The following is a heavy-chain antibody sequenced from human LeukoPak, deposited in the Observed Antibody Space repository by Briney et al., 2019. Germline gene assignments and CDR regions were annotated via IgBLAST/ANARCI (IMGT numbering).Heavy chain of an antibody. J-gene: IGHJ4*02. Sequence: GGSLRLSCAASGFTFSSYNLNWVRRAPGKGLEWVAVIWYDGSNKYYADSVKGRFTISRDNSKNTLYLQMNSLRAEDTAVYYCAREGVVLWFGESSHYFDDWGQGTLVTVSS. V-gene: IGHV3-33*08. CDR1: GFTFSSYN. D-gene: IGHD3-10*01. CDR3: AREGVVLWFGESSHYFDD. CDR2: IWYDGSNK.